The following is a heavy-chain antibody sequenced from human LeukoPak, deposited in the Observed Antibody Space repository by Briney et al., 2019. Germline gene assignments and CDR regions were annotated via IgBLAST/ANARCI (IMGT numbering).Heavy chain of an antibody. CDR1: GFTFSSYA. V-gene: IGHV3-15*01. Sequence: PGGSLRLSCAASGFTFSSYAMSWVRQAPGKGLEWVGRIKSKTDGGTTDYAAPVKGRFTISRDDSKNTLYLQMNSLKTEDTAVYYCTTDPELGYSGSYSGNFDYWGQGTLVTVSS. CDR2: IKSKTDGGTT. J-gene: IGHJ4*02. CDR3: TTDPELGYSGSYSGNFDY. D-gene: IGHD1-26*01.